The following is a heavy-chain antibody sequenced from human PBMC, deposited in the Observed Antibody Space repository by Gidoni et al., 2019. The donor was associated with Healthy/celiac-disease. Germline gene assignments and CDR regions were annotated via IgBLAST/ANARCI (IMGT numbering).Heavy chain of an antibody. D-gene: IGHD6-6*01. CDR2: ISYDGSNK. CDR3: AKDFTSSSSRGDAFDI. V-gene: IGHV3-30*18. CDR1: GFTFSSYG. J-gene: IGHJ3*02. Sequence: QVQLVESGGGVVQPGRSLRLSCAASGFTFSSYGMHWVRQAPGKGLEWVAVISYDGSNKYYADSVKGRFTISRDNSKNTLYLQMNSLRAEDTAVYYCAKDFTSSSSRGDAFDIWGQGTMVTVSS.